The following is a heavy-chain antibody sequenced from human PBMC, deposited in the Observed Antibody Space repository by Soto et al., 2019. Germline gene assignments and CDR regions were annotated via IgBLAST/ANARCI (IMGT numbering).Heavy chain of an antibody. CDR2: INHSGST. V-gene: IGHV4-34*01. J-gene: IGHJ4*02. D-gene: IGHD2-2*01. CDR3: ARGVVVVPAARAYRYFDY. CDR1: GGSFSGYY. Sequence: SETLSLTCAVYGGSFSGYYWSWIRQPPGKGLEWIGEINHSGSTNYNPSLKSRVTISVDTSKNQFSLKLSSVTAADTAVYYCARGVVVVPAARAYRYFDYWGQGTLVTVSS.